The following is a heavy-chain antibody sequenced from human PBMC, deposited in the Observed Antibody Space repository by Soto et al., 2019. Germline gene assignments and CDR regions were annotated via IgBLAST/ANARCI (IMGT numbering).Heavy chain of an antibody. CDR2: TSNSGST. CDR1: GGSITSSGYY. V-gene: IGHV4-31*03. Sequence: QVQLQESGPGLVKPSQTLSLTCTVSGGSITSSGYYWSWIRQHPGEGLEWIGFTSNSGSTSYNPSLKSRCTLSVYTSSNRVSLNRKSVTAAGMAVYSCASGGGRTKVDYWGQGTVVTVSP. CDR3: ASGGGRTKVDY. J-gene: IGHJ4*02. D-gene: IGHD3-16*01.